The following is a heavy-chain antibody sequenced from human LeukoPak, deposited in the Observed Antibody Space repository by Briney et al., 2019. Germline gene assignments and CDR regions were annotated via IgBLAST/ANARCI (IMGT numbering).Heavy chain of an antibody. CDR2: ISSSSTI. Sequence: GGSLRLSCAASGFTFSSYSMNWVRQAPGKGLEWVSYISSSSTIYYADSVKGRFTISRDNSKNTLYLQMNSLRAEDTAVYYCAKARGGYCSSTSCYLYYSDYWGQGTLVTVSS. J-gene: IGHJ4*02. V-gene: IGHV3-48*01. D-gene: IGHD2-2*01. CDR1: GFTFSSYS. CDR3: AKARGGYCSSTSCYLYYSDY.